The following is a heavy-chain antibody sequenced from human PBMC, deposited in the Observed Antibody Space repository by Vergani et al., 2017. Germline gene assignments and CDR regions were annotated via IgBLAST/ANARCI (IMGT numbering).Heavy chain of an antibody. D-gene: IGHD6-19*01. J-gene: IGHJ4*02. CDR3: ARQRPGSRWSPGECDD. CDR2: IYYSGLT. V-gene: IGHV4-39*01. CDR1: VDSISSGSYY. Sequence: QLQLQQSGPGLVKPSETLFLTCTFSVDSISSGSYYWGWIRQPPGKSLEWIGSIYYSGLTYYNPALKSRVAISVDTSKNQFSLKVTSVTAADTAVYCCARQRPGSRWSPGECDDWGKGILVTVSS.